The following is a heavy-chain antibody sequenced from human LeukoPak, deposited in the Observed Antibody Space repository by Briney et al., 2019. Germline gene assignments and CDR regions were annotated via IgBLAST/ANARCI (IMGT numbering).Heavy chain of an antibody. CDR3: AKDPDCGGDCRSGDF. D-gene: IGHD2-21*02. V-gene: IGHV3-23*01. J-gene: IGHJ4*02. CDR2: IDTNGGCT. CDR1: DYTFRTYA. Sequence: PGGSLRLSCAASDYTFRTYAMSWVRQAPGKGLEWVSTIDTNGGCTYYADSVQGRFTISRDNSKYTLYLQMSSLRAEDTAVYYCAKDPDCGGDCRSGDFWGQGTLVTVSS.